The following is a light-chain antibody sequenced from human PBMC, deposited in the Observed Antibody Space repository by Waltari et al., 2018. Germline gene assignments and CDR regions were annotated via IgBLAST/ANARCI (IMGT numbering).Light chain of an antibody. V-gene: IGLV8-61*01. J-gene: IGLJ3*02. Sequence: WYQQTSGQPLRRLVYKGISRSSGVHGRFSGSILGNTAALTIMGAQADDESDYYCSMYMGSGVWVFGGGTKLTVL. CDR2: KGI. CDR3: SMYMGSGVWV.